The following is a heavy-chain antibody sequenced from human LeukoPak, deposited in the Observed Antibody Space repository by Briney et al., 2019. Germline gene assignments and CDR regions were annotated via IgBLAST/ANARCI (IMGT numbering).Heavy chain of an antibody. CDR3: ARDPADYGDYDFDY. V-gene: IGHV3-23*01. J-gene: IGHJ4*02. D-gene: IGHD4-17*01. CDR2: ISGSGGST. Sequence: GGSLRLSCAASGFTFSSFAMSWVRQAPGKGLEWVSIISGSGGSTYYADSVKGRFTISRDNSKNTLYLQMNSLRAEDTAVYYCARDPADYGDYDFDYWGQGTLVTVSS. CDR1: GFTFSSFA.